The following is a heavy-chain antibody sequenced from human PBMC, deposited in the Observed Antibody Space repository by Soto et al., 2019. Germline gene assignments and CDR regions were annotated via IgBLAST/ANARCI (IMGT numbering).Heavy chain of an antibody. D-gene: IGHD3-10*01. Sequence: EVQLVESGGGLVQPGGSLRLSCAASGFTFSSYWMHWVRQGPGKGLVWVSRISTDGSSTNYADSVKGRFAISRDNAKSKGYLPMNSLRAEDTAVYYCARVLKGYYGSDNWGQGTLVTVSS. V-gene: IGHV3-74*01. CDR1: GFTFSSYW. J-gene: IGHJ4*02. CDR2: ISTDGSST. CDR3: ARVLKGYYGSDN.